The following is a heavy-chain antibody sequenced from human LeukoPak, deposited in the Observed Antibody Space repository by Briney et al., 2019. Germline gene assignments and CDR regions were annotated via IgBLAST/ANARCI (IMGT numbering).Heavy chain of an antibody. Sequence: SETLSLTCAVYGGSFGGYYWSWIRQPPGKGLEWIGEINHSGSTNYNPSLKSRVTISVDTSKNQFSLKLSSVTAADTAVYYCATGAVAGTYYFDYWGQGTLVTVSS. CDR3: ATGAVAGTYYFDY. CDR2: INHSGST. V-gene: IGHV4-34*01. D-gene: IGHD6-19*01. J-gene: IGHJ4*02. CDR1: GGSFGGYY.